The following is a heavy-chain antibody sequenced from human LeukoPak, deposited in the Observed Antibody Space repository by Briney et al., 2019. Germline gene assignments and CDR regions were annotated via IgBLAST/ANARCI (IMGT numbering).Heavy chain of an antibody. J-gene: IGHJ4*02. Sequence: PGGSLRLSCAASGFTFSDFYMSWIRQAPGKGLEWVSYISSSGSAMCYADSMKGRFTVSRDNAKNSLYLQMNSLRAEDTAMYYCARLGKDTSMAPSDYWGQGTLVTVSS. D-gene: IGHD5-18*01. CDR3: ARLGKDTSMAPSDY. CDR2: ISSSGSAM. CDR1: GFTFSDFY. V-gene: IGHV3-11*01.